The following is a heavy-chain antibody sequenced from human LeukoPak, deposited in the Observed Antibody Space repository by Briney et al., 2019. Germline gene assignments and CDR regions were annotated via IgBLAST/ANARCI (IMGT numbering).Heavy chain of an antibody. CDR1: GFTFSSYG. Sequence: GGSLRLSCAASGFTFSSYGMHWVRQAPGKGLEWVAVISYDGSNKYYADSVKGRFTISRDSSKNTLYLQMNSLRAEDTAVYYCATDLGGGSWYGYYFDYWGQGTLVTVSS. D-gene: IGHD2-15*01. CDR2: ISYDGSNK. J-gene: IGHJ4*02. V-gene: IGHV3-30*03. CDR3: ATDLGGGSWYGYYFDY.